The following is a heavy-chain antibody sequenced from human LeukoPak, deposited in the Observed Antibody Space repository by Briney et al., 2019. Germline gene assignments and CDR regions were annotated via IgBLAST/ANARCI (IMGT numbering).Heavy chain of an antibody. D-gene: IGHD3-9*01. V-gene: IGHV1-18*01. CDR2: ISAYNGNT. Sequence: ASVKVSCKASGYTFTSYGISWVRQAPGQGLEWMGWISAYNGNTNYAQKPQGRVTMTTDTSTSTAYMELRSLRSDDTAVYYCARAGGGWYYDILTGYTSADYWGQGTLVTVSS. CDR3: ARAGGGWYYDILTGYTSADY. CDR1: GYTFTSYG. J-gene: IGHJ4*02.